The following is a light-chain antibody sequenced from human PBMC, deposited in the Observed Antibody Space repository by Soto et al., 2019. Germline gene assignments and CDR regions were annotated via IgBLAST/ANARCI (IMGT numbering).Light chain of an antibody. CDR1: QGISNY. CDR2: AAS. J-gene: IGKJ3*01. Sequence: DIQMTQSPSSLSASVGDRVTITCRASQGISNYLAWYQQKPGKVPKLLIYAASTLQSGVPSRVSGSGSGTDFTLTISSLQPEDVATYYCQKYNSAPPFTFGPGTKVDI. CDR3: QKYNSAPPFT. V-gene: IGKV1-27*01.